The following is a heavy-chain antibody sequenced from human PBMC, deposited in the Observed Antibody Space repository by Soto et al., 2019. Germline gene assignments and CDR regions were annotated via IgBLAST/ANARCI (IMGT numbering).Heavy chain of an antibody. CDR2: ISYDGSNK. Sequence: VQLVESGGGVVQPGRSLRLSCAASGFTFSSYAMHWVRQAPGKGLEWVAVISYDGSNKYYADSVKGRFTISRDNSKNTLYLQMNSLRAEDTAVYYCARDQGPGATLYGMDVWGQGTTVTVSS. V-gene: IGHV3-30-3*01. CDR3: ARDQGPGATLYGMDV. D-gene: IGHD1-26*01. CDR1: GFTFSSYA. J-gene: IGHJ6*02.